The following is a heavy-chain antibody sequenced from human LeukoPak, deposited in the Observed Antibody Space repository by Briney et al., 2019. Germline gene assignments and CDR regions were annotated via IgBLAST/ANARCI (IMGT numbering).Heavy chain of an antibody. D-gene: IGHD5-12*01. V-gene: IGHV3-23*01. J-gene: IGHJ4*02. CDR3: AKGAYDYIEMGYFDY. CDR2: IVASSGST. CDR1: GFSISNSA. Sequence: GGSLRLSCAASGFSISNSAMSWGRQAPGKGLEWVSLIVASSGSTFYADSVKGRFTISRDSSKNTLYLQMNSLRAEDMAVYYCAKGAYDYIEMGYFDYWGQGTLVTVSS.